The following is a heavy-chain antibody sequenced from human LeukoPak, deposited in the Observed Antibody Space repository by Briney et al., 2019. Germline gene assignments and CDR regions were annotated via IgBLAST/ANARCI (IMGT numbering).Heavy chain of an antibody. CDR2: INPSGGST. J-gene: IGHJ1*01. D-gene: IGHD6-13*01. Sequence: ASVKVPCKASGYTFTSYYMHWVRQAPGQGLEWMGIINPSGGSTSYAQKFQGRVTMTRDTSTSTVYMELSSLRSEDTAVYYCASPGWIAAAGLGYWGQGTLVTVSS. CDR1: GYTFTSYY. CDR3: ASPGWIAAAGLGY. V-gene: IGHV1-46*01.